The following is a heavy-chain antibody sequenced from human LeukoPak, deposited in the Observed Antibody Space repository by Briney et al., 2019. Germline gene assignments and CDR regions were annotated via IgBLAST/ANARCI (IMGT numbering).Heavy chain of an antibody. CDR2: INYSGST. Sequence: SETLSLTCAVYGGSFSGYYWSWIRQPPGKELQWIGYINYSGSTDYNPSLKSRVIISVDTSKNQFSLKLNSVTAADTAVYYCVRGANRYDPWGQGTLVTVSS. CDR1: GGSFSGYY. J-gene: IGHJ5*02. V-gene: IGHV4-59*13. CDR3: VRGANRYDP.